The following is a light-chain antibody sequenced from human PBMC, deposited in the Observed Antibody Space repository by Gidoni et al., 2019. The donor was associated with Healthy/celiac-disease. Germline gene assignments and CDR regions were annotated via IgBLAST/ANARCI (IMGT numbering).Light chain of an antibody. J-gene: IGKJ2*02. CDR3: QQRSNWPRT. Sequence: EIVLTQSPATLSLSPGERATLSCRASQSVSSYFAWYQQKPVQAPRLLIYDASKRATGIPARFSGSGSGTDFTLTISSLEPEDFAVYYCQQRSNWPRTFGQGTKLEIK. CDR2: DAS. V-gene: IGKV3-11*01. CDR1: QSVSSY.